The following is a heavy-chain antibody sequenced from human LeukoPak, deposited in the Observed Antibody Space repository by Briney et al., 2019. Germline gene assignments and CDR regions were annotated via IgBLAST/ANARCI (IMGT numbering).Heavy chain of an antibody. CDR2: IYTSGST. CDR3: ARVGTGVDY. D-gene: IGHD7-27*01. CDR1: GGSISSGSYY. J-gene: IGHJ4*02. V-gene: IGHV4-61*02. Sequence: PSETLSLTCTVSGGSISSGSYYWSWIRQPAGKGLEWIGRIYTSGSTNYNPSLKSRVTISVDTSKNQFSLKLSSVTAADTAVYYCARVGTGVDYWGQGTLVTVSS.